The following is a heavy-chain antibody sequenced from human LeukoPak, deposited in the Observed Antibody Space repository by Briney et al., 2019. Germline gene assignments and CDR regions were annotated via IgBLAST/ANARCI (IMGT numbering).Heavy chain of an antibody. J-gene: IGHJ4*02. Sequence: SETLSLTCAVYGGSFSGYYWSWIRQPPGKGLEWIGEINHSGSTNYNPSLKSRVTISVDTSKNQFSLKLSPVTAADTAVYYCARGYSARYYYDSSGRRYYFDYWGQGTLVTVSS. D-gene: IGHD3-22*01. CDR2: INHSGST. CDR1: GGSFSGYY. CDR3: ARGYSARYYYDSSGRRYYFDY. V-gene: IGHV4-34*01.